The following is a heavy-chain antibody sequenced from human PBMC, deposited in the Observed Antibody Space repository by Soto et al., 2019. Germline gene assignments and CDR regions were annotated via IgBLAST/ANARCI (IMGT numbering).Heavy chain of an antibody. J-gene: IGHJ4*02. CDR1: GFTFSGYA. Sequence: GGSLRLSCAASGFTFSGYAMSWVRQAPGKGLVWVSSITMSADGTYYTDSVKGRFTFSRDSSKNTVFLQMNSLRAEDTAIYYCTRTLANFDYWGQGILVTVSS. CDR2: ITMSADGT. CDR3: TRTLANFDY. V-gene: IGHV3-23*01.